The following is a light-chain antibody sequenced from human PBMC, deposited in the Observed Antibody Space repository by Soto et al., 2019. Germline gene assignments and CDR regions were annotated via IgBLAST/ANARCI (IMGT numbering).Light chain of an antibody. Sequence: QSVLTQPPSVSAAPGEKVTISCSGSTSNIGSHYVSWYRQFPRTAPKLLIYDDDRRPSGMPDRFSGSKSGTSATLGITRLQTGDEADYYCATWDSSLNVVLFGGGTKLTVL. CDR3: ATWDSSLNVVL. V-gene: IGLV1-51*01. CDR2: DDD. J-gene: IGLJ2*01. CDR1: TSNIGSHY.